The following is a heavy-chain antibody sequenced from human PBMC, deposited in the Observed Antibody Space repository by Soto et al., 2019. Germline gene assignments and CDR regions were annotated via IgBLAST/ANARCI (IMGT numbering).Heavy chain of an antibody. J-gene: IGHJ4*02. CDR3: ARLVERQGINR. CDR1: EFTLSNYW. Sequence: EVQMVESGGGLVQPGGSLRLSCAASEFTLSNYWMSWVRQAPGRGLEWVANINQNGGKIYYVDSVKGRFTVSRDNAKNSLYLQMNSLSVEDTAVYYCARLVERQGINRWGQGTLVTVSS. D-gene: IGHD2-15*01. CDR2: INQNGGKI. V-gene: IGHV3-7*04.